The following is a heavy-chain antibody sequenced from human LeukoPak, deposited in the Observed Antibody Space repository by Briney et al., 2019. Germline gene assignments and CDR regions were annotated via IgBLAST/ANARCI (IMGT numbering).Heavy chain of an antibody. CDR2: ISSSDSTI. Sequence: GGSLRLSCAASGFTFSDYYMSWIRQAPGKRLEWVSYISSSDSTIYYADSVKGRFTISRDNAKNSLYLQMNSLRAEDTAVYYCARLDYGGNGHYFDYWGQGTLVTVSS. J-gene: IGHJ4*02. CDR3: ARLDYGGNGHYFDY. CDR1: GFTFSDYY. V-gene: IGHV3-11*01. D-gene: IGHD4-23*01.